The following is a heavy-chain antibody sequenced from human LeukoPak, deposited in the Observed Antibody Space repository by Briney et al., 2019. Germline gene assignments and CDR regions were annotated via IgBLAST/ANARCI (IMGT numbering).Heavy chain of an antibody. D-gene: IGHD3-9*01. V-gene: IGHV4-4*07. Sequence: PSETLSLTCNVSGGSITNYFWSWIRQPAGKGLEWIGRIYTSGSTDYNPSLRSRVTISVDTSKNQFSLKLSSVTAADTAVYYCASGYYDILTGFFSFDYWGQGTLVTVSS. CDR2: IYTSGST. CDR1: GGSITNYF. J-gene: IGHJ4*02. CDR3: ASGYYDILTGFFSFDY.